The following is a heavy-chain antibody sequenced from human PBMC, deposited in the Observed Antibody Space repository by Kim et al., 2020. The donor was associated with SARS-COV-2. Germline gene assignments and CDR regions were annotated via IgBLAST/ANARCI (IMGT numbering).Heavy chain of an antibody. Sequence: SETLSLTCTVSGGSISSGSYYWSWIRQPAGKGLEWIGRIYTSGSTNYNPSLKSRVTISVDTSKNQFSLKLSSVTAADTAVYYCARGVREGPYYYDSSGYYYDQLDYWGQGTLVTVSS. D-gene: IGHD3-22*01. CDR3: ARGVREGPYYYDSSGYYYDQLDY. CDR2: IYTSGST. CDR1: GGSISSGSYY. J-gene: IGHJ4*02. V-gene: IGHV4-61*02.